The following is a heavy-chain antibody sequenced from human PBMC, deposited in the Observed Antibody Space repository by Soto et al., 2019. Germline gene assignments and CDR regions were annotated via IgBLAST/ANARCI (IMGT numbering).Heavy chain of an antibody. Sequence: SETLSLTCTVSGGSISSSSYYWGWIRQPPGKGLEWIGSIYYSGSTYYNPSLKSRVTISVDTSKNQFSLKLSSVTAADTAVYYCATQYGSGTYYYGMDVWGQGTTVTVSS. J-gene: IGHJ6*02. V-gene: IGHV4-39*01. CDR3: ATQYGSGTYYYGMDV. CDR2: IYYSGST. CDR1: GGSISSSSYY. D-gene: IGHD3-10*01.